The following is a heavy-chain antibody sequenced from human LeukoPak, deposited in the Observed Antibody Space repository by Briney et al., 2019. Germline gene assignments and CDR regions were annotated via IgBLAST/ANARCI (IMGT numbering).Heavy chain of an antibody. Sequence: ASVKVSCKASGGTFSSYAISGVRQAPGQGLEWMGGIIPIFGTANYAQKFQGRVTITADESTSTAYMELSSLRSEDTAVYYCARDQYQLPTGAFDYWGQGTLVTVSS. V-gene: IGHV1-69*13. CDR1: GGTFSSYA. CDR3: ARDQYQLPTGAFDY. CDR2: IIPIFGTA. J-gene: IGHJ4*02. D-gene: IGHD2-2*01.